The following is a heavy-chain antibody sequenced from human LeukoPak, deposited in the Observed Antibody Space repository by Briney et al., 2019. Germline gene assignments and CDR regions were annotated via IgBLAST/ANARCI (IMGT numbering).Heavy chain of an antibody. Sequence: ASVKVSCKASGYTFTSYYMHWVRQAPGQGLEWMGIINPSGGSTSYAQKFQGRVTMTRDMSTSTVYMELSSLRSEDTAVYYCAAVSPSTVTTYAFDIWGQGTMVTVSS. CDR3: AAVSPSTVTTYAFDI. CDR2: INPSGGST. J-gene: IGHJ3*02. V-gene: IGHV1-46*01. CDR1: GYTFTSYY. D-gene: IGHD4-17*01.